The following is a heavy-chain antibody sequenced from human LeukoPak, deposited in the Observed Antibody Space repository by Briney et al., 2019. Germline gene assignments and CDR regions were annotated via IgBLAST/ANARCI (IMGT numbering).Heavy chain of an antibody. D-gene: IGHD2-15*01. CDR1: GGSISSSNW. V-gene: IGHV4-4*02. J-gene: IGHJ5*02. CDR2: IYHSGST. CDR3: ARGDGCSGGSCYILRTMVVPNWFDP. Sequence: PSGTLSLTCAVSGGSISSSNWWSWVRQPPGKGLEWIGEIYHSGSTNYNPSLKSRVTISVDTSKNQFSLKLSSVTAADTAVYYRARGDGCSGGSCYILRTMVVPNWFDPWGQGTLVTVSS.